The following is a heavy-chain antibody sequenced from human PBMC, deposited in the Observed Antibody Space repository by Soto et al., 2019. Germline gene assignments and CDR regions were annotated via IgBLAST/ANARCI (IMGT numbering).Heavy chain of an antibody. J-gene: IGHJ6*02. CDR2: ISSSGSTI. D-gene: IGHD1-20*01. V-gene: IGHV3-11*01. CDR1: GFTFSDYY. CDR3: ARLVTATRNYYYGMDV. Sequence: GGSLRLSCAASGFTFSDYYMSWIRQAPGKGLGWVSYISSSGSTIYYADSVKGRFTISRDNAKNSLFLQMNSLRAEDTAVYYCARLVTATRNYYYGMDVWGQGTTVTVSS.